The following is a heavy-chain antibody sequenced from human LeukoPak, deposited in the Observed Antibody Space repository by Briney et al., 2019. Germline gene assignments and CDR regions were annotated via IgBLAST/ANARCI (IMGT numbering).Heavy chain of an antibody. CDR1: GGTFSIYA. D-gene: IGHD1-26*01. CDR2: IIPIFGTA. V-gene: IGHV1-69*13. J-gene: IGHJ5*02. CDR3: ARDLGYSGSYGGWFDP. Sequence: SVKVSCKASGGTFSIYAISWVRQAPGQGLEWMGGIIPIFGTANYAQKFQGRVTITADESTSTAYMELSSLRSEDTAVYYCARDLGYSGSYGGWFDPWGQGTLVTVSS.